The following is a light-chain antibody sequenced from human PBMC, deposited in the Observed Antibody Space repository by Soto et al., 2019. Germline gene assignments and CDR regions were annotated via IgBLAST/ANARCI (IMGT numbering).Light chain of an antibody. V-gene: IGKV1-5*03. CDR2: KAS. CDR1: QTISSW. CDR3: QHYNSYSEA. J-gene: IGKJ1*01. Sequence: DIQMTQSPSTLSGSVGDRVTITCRASQTISSWLAWYQQKPGKAPKLLLYKASTLKSGVPSRFNGSGSGTEFTLTISSLEPDDFATDYGQHYNSYSEAFGQGAKVERK.